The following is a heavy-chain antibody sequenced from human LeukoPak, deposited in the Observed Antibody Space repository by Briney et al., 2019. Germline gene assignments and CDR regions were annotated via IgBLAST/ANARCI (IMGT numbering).Heavy chain of an antibody. Sequence: GGSLRLSCTVSGFTVSSNSMSWVRQAPGKGLEWVSFIYTTGSTHNSDSVRGRFTISRDNSKNTLYLQMNSLRAEDAAVYFCAKAPVTSCRGAYCYPFDSWGQGTLVTVSS. CDR2: IYTTGST. D-gene: IGHD2-21*01. J-gene: IGHJ4*02. CDR1: GFTVSSNS. V-gene: IGHV3-53*01. CDR3: AKAPVTSCRGAYCYPFDS.